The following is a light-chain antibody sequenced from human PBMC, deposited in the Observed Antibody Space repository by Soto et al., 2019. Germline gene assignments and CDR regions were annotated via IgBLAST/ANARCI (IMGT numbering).Light chain of an antibody. Sequence: EIVLTQSPSTLSLSPGEGATLSCRASQSISASYVAWYQQKPGQAPRLLIYGASTRATGIPDRFRGSGSVTDFTLTISRLEPDDFGLYYCQQYGHSPYTFGQGTKVEIK. CDR3: QQYGHSPYT. V-gene: IGKV3-20*01. CDR1: QSISASY. CDR2: GAS. J-gene: IGKJ2*01.